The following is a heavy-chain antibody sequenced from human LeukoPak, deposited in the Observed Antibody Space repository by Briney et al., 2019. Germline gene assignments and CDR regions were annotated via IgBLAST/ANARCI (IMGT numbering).Heavy chain of an antibody. V-gene: IGHV3-23*01. D-gene: IGHD6-6*01. CDR2: ISNDGGGT. Sequence: GGSLRLSCTASGFIFNNFGLMWVRQAPGKGLDWVSAISNDGGGTTYADFVKGRSTISRDNSKNTLYLQMNSLRAEDTAVYYCAKGRQAEWYFDLWGPGTLVTVSS. J-gene: IGHJ2*01. CDR3: AKGRQAEWYFDL. CDR1: GFIFNNFG.